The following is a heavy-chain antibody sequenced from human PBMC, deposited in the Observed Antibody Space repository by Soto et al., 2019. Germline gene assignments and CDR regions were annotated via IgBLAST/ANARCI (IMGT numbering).Heavy chain of an antibody. CDR3: ARLLLPSNYYYYGMHV. J-gene: IGHJ6*02. Sequence: ASVKVSCKASGYTFTGYYMHWVRQAPGQGLEWMGWINPNSGGTNYAQKFQGRVTMTRDTSISTAYMELSRLRSDDTAVYYCARLLLPSNYYYYGMHVWGQGTTVTVSS. D-gene: IGHD2-15*01. V-gene: IGHV1-2*02. CDR1: GYTFTGYY. CDR2: INPNSGGT.